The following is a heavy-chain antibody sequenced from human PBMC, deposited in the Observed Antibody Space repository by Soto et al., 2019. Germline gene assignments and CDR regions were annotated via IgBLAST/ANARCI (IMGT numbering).Heavy chain of an antibody. D-gene: IGHD3-22*01. CDR3: ARDDLQYDSSGYSPSDY. Sequence: ASVKVSCKASGYTFTSYYMHWVRQAPGQGLEWMGIINPSGGSTSYAQKFQGRVTMTRDTSTSTVYMELSSLRSEDTAVYYCARDDLQYDSSGYSPSDYWGQGTLVTVSS. CDR1: GYTFTSYY. V-gene: IGHV1-46*01. CDR2: INPSGGST. J-gene: IGHJ4*02.